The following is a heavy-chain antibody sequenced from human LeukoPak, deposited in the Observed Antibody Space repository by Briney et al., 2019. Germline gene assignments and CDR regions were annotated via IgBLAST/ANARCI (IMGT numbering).Heavy chain of an antibody. J-gene: IGHJ6*03. Sequence: PGGSLRLSCAASGFTFSSYSMNWVRQAPGKGLEWVAVISYDGSNKYYADSVKGRFTISRDNSKNTLYLQMNSLRAEDTAVYYCARDGGYCSSTSCPIPSVYYMDVWGKGTTVTVSS. CDR2: ISYDGSNK. CDR3: ARDGGYCSSTSCPIPSVYYMDV. D-gene: IGHD2-2*03. CDR1: GFTFSSYS. V-gene: IGHV3-30*03.